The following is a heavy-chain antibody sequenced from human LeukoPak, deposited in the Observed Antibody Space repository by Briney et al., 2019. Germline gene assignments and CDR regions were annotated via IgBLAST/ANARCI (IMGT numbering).Heavy chain of an antibody. CDR3: ALGRNFLYYFDY. CDR1: GYTSTSYD. D-gene: IGHD2/OR15-2a*01. J-gene: IGHJ4*02. V-gene: IGHV1-8*01. CDR2: MNPNSGNT. Sequence: GASVKVSCKASGYTSTSYDISWVRQATGQGLEWMGWMNPNSGNTDYAQKFQGRITMTRDTSITTAYMELSSLKSEHTAVYYCALGRNFLYYFDYWGQGTLVTVSS.